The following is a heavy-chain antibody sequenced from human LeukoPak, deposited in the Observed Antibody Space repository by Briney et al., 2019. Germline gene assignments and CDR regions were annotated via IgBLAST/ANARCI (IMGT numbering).Heavy chain of an antibody. V-gene: IGHV4-39*01. CDR1: GGSVSSGTNY. J-gene: IGHJ4*02. CDR3: TRMPKKGTTVSDTGFDY. D-gene: IGHD1/OR15-1a*01. CDR2: IDYSGRT. Sequence: PSETLSLTCIVSGGSVSSGTNYWGWIRQPRGKGMEWIGSIDYSGRTFYNPSLRGRVTVALDTSKNRVSLKLTSVTAADTAVYYCTRMPKKGTTVSDTGFDYWGQGALVTVSS.